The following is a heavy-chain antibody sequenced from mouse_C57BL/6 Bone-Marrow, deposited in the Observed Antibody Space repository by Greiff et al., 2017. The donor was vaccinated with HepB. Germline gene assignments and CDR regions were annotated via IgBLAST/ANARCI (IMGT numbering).Heavy chain of an antibody. CDR3: ALYGRYFDV. CDR2: IDPSDSYT. V-gene: IGHV1-59*01. Sequence: VQLQQPGAELVRPGTSVKLSCKASGYTFTSYWMHWVKQRPGQGLEWIGVIDPSDSYTNYNQKFKGKATLTVDTSSSTAYMQLSSLTSEDSAVYYCALYGRYFDVWGTGTTVTVSS. D-gene: IGHD1-1*01. J-gene: IGHJ1*03. CDR1: GYTFTSYW.